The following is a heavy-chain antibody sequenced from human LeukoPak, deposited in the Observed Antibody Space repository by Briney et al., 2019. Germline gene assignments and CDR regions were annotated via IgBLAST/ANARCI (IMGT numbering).Heavy chain of an antibody. V-gene: IGHV4-59*01. CDR3: ARDLGWASPYPFDP. Sequence: SETLSLTCTVSGGSISSYYWSWIRQPPEKGLEWIGYIYYSGSTNYNPSLKSRVTISVDTSKNQFSLKLSSVTAADTAVYYCARDLGWASPYPFDPWGQGTLVTVSS. CDR2: IYYSGST. D-gene: IGHD1-26*01. J-gene: IGHJ5*02. CDR1: GGSISSYY.